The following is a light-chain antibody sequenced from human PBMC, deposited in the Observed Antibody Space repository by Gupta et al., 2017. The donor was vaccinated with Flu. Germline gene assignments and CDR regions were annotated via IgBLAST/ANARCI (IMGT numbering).Light chain of an antibody. V-gene: IGKV1-33*01. CDR2: DAS. CDR1: QDISDY. Sequence: DRVTITCQASQDISDYVKWYQQKPGKAPKLLIYDASNLETGVPSRFSGTRSGTDFTFTISSLQPEDIATYYCQQYDNLPPLTFGGGTKVEIK. J-gene: IGKJ4*01. CDR3: QQYDNLPPLT.